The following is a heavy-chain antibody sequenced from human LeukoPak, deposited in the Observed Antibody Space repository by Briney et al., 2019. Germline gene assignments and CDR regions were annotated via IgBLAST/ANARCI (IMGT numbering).Heavy chain of an antibody. CDR1: GFTFSSYS. CDR2: MSSSSSYT. CDR3: ARGGGDPGYFDY. V-gene: IGHV3-21*05. J-gene: IGHJ4*02. Sequence: GGSLRLSCAASGFTFSSYSMNWVRQAPGKGLEWVSYMSSSSSYTKYADSVKGRLTISRDNAKNSLYLQMNSLRAEDTAVYYCARGGGDPGYFDYWGQGTLVTVSS. D-gene: IGHD2-21*02.